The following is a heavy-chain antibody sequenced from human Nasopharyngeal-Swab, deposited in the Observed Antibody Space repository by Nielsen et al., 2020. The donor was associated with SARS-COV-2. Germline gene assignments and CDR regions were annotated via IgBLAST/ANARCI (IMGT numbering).Heavy chain of an antibody. V-gene: IGHV3-30*04. CDR1: GFTFRSYA. CDR3: ARGADGDCFDY. D-gene: IGHD2-8*01. Sequence: GESLKISCAASGFTFRSYAMHWVRQAPGKGLEWVAVISYDGSNKYYADSVKGRFTISRDNSKNTLYLQMNSLRAEDTAVYYCARGADGDCFDYWGQGTLVTVSS. J-gene: IGHJ4*02. CDR2: ISYDGSNK.